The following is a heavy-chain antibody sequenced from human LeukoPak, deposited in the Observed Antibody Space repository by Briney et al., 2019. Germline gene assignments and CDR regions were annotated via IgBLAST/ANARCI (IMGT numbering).Heavy chain of an antibody. D-gene: IGHD3-22*01. CDR1: GYTFTTYA. J-gene: IGHJ5*02. CDR2: INAGNGNT. V-gene: IGHV1-3*01. CDR3: ARDAYDSSGYTNWFDP. Sequence: AASVKVSCKTSGYTFTTYAVHWVRQAPGQRPEWMGWINAGNGNTKYSEKFQGRVTITRDTSASTAYMELSSLRSEDTAVYYCARDAYDSSGYTNWFDPWGQGTLVTVSS.